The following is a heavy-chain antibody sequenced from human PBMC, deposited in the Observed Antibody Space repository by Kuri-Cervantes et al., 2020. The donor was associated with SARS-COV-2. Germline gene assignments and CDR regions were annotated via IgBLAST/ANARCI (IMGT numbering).Heavy chain of an antibody. J-gene: IGHJ4*02. CDR1: GFTFSSNA. CDR3: AKDWDSSGYYLFDH. CDR2: ISGSGVTT. Sequence: GGSRRPSCQASGFTFSSNAISWVRQAPGRGRGWVSGISGSGVTTFYAASVKGPFTISRDTSTTPLYLQMNSRRAENTAVYYCAKDWDSSGYYLFDHWGQGTLVTVSS. D-gene: IGHD3-22*01. V-gene: IGHV3-23*01.